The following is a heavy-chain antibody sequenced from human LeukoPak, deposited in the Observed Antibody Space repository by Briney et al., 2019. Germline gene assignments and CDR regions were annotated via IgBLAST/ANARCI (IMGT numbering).Heavy chain of an antibody. Sequence: GGSLRLSCAASGFIFSSYAMSWVRQAPGKGLEWVSAISRSGENTYYADSVKGRFTISRDNSNNTLYLQMNSLRAEDTAVYYCAKDSKGATKGAYYFDYWGQGTLVTVSS. CDR2: ISRSGENT. J-gene: IGHJ4*02. CDR3: AKDSKGATKGAYYFDY. CDR1: GFIFSSYA. D-gene: IGHD5-24*01. V-gene: IGHV3-23*01.